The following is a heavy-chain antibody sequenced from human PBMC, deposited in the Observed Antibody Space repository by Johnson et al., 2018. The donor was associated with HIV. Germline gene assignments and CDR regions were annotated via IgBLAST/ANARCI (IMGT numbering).Heavy chain of an antibody. Sequence: QMQLVESGGGVVQPGRSLRLSCAASGFTFSSYAMHWVRQAPGKGLEWVAVIGYDGSDKYYADSVKGRFTISRDNSKNTLYLQMNSLRAEDTAVYYCASAKSGSFDAFDIWGQGTMVTVSS. V-gene: IGHV3-30*04. CDR1: GFTFSSYA. J-gene: IGHJ3*02. CDR2: IGYDGSDK. CDR3: ASAKSGSFDAFDI. D-gene: IGHD1-26*01.